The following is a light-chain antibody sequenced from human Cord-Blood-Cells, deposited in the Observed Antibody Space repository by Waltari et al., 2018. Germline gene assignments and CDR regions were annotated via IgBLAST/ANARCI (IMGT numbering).Light chain of an antibody. V-gene: IGKV4-1*01. CDR2: WAS. Sequence: DFVMTQSPDSLVVSLGERATINCKSSQSVLYSSNNKNYLAWYQQKPGQPPKLLIYWASTRESGVPDRFSGSGSGTDFTLTISSLQAEDVAVYYCQQYYSTPRTFGQGTKVEIK. CDR1: QSVLYSSNNKNY. J-gene: IGKJ1*01. CDR3: QQYYSTPRT.